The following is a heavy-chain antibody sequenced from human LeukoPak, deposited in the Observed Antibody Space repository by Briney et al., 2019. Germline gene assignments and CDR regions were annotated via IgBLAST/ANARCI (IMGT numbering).Heavy chain of an antibody. CDR3: ARDGSSERAAAGKVARDAFDI. J-gene: IGHJ3*02. Sequence: GASVKVSCKASGGTFSSYAISWVRQAPGQGLEWMGGIIPIFGTANYAQKFQGRVTITTDESTSTAYMELSSLRSEDTAVYYCARDGSSERAAAGKVARDAFDIWGQGTMVTVSS. CDR2: IIPIFGTA. CDR1: GGTFSSYA. V-gene: IGHV1-69*05. D-gene: IGHD6-13*01.